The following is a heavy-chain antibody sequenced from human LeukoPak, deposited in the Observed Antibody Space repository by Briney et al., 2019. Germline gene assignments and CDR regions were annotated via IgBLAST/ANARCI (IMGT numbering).Heavy chain of an antibody. V-gene: IGHV3-66*01. CDR2: IYSGGST. D-gene: IGHD3-22*01. CDR1: GLTVSTNY. CDR3: ARDYPYYYDSSGYYSFDY. J-gene: IGHJ4*02. Sequence: GGSLRLSCAASGLTVSTNYMSWVRQAPGKGLEWGSVIYSGGSTYYADSVKGRFTISRDNSKNTLYLQMNSLRAEDTAVYYCARDYPYYYDSSGYYSFDYWGQGTLVTVSS.